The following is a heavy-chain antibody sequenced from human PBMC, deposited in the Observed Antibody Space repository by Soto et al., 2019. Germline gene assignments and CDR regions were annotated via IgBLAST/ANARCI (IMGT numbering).Heavy chain of an antibody. J-gene: IGHJ5*02. Sequence: ASVKVSCKVSGYTLTELSMHWVRQAPGKGLEWMGGFDPEDGETIYAQKFQGRVTMTEDTSTDTAYMELSSLRSEDTAVYYCARVWRYCSGGSCSYNWFDPWGQGTLVTVSS. CDR1: GYTLTELS. CDR3: ARVWRYCSGGSCSYNWFDP. CDR2: FDPEDGET. D-gene: IGHD2-15*01. V-gene: IGHV1-24*01.